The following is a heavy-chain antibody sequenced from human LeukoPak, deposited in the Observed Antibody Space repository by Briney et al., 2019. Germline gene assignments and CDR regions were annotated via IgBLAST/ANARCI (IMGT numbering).Heavy chain of an antibody. CDR2: ISSSSSTI. CDR3: ARDHHRRLYDSQARDTFDI. Sequence: GGSLRLSCAASGFTFSSYSMNWVRQAPGKGLEWVSYISSSSSTIYYADSVKGRFSISRDNAKKSLYLQMNSLRAEDTAVYYCARDHHRRLYDSQARDTFDIWGQGTMVTVSS. CDR1: GFTFSSYS. D-gene: IGHD3-22*01. J-gene: IGHJ3*02. V-gene: IGHV3-48*01.